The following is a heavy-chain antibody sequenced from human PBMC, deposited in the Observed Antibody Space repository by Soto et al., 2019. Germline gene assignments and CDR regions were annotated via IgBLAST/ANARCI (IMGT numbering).Heavy chain of an antibody. Sequence: SETLSLTCSVSGGSISSSGYYWGWIRQPPGKGLEWIGTTSYSGNTYYSPSLKSRVTISVDTSKNQLSLELSSVTATDTAVYFCARRGARIVADGLSTGFDPWGQGTLVTVSS. CDR1: GGSISSSGYY. CDR2: TSYSGNT. J-gene: IGHJ5*02. CDR3: ARRGARIVADGLSTGFDP. D-gene: IGHD6-13*01. V-gene: IGHV4-39*01.